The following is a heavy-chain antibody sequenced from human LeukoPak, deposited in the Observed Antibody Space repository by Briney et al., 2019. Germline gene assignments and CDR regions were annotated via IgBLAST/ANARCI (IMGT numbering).Heavy chain of an antibody. CDR3: AKIAVAGTYYYYYMDV. V-gene: IGHV3-48*03. D-gene: IGHD6-19*01. J-gene: IGHJ6*03. CDR2: ISSSGSTI. CDR1: GFTFSSYE. Sequence: GGSLRLSCAASGFTFSSYEMNWVRQAPGKGLEWVSYISSSGSTIYYADSVKGRFTISRDNSKNTLYLQMNSLRAEDTAAYYCAKIAVAGTYYYYYMDVWGKGTTVTISS.